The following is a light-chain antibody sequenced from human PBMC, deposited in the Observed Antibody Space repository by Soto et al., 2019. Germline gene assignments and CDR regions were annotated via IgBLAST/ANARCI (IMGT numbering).Light chain of an antibody. CDR1: QSVSSSY. V-gene: IGKV3-20*01. Sequence: EIVLTQSPGTLSLSPGERATLSCRASQSVSSSYLAWYQQKPGQAPRLLIYGASSRATGIPDRFSGSGSGTDITLTISRLEPEDFAVYYCQQYGFSFGGGTKVEIK. CDR2: GAS. J-gene: IGKJ4*01. CDR3: QQYGFS.